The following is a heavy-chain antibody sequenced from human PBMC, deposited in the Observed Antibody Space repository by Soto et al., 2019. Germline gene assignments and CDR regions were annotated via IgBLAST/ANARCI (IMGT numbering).Heavy chain of an antibody. J-gene: IGHJ3*02. Sequence: QVQLVQSGAEVKKPGSSVKVSCKASGGTFSSYAISWVRQAPGQGLEWMGGIIPIFGTANYAQKFQGRVTITADESTSTAYMDLSSLRSEDTAVYYCTRDRPYYDSSGYYYYPDAFDIWGHGTMVTVSS. CDR1: GGTFSSYA. CDR3: TRDRPYYDSSGYYYYPDAFDI. V-gene: IGHV1-69*01. D-gene: IGHD3-22*01. CDR2: IIPIFGTA.